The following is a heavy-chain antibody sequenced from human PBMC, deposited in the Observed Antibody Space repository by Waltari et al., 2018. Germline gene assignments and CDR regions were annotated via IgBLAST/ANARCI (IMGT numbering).Heavy chain of an antibody. J-gene: IGHJ2*01. CDR2: ISGSGGST. CDR3: AKAGEGYGDYGRVWYVDL. D-gene: IGHD4-17*01. V-gene: IGHV3-23*01. Sequence: EVQLLESGGGLVQPGGSLRLSCAASGFTFSSYAMSWVRQAPGKGLEWVSAISGSGGSTYYADYVKGRFTSSRDNSKNTLYLQMNSLRAEDTAVYYWAKAGEGYGDYGRVWYVDLWGRGTLVTVSS. CDR1: GFTFSSYA.